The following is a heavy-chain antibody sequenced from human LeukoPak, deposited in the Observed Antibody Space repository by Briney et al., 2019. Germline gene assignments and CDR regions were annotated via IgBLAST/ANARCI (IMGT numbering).Heavy chain of an antibody. D-gene: IGHD5-24*01. V-gene: IGHV3-30*02. CDR3: AQAIKPPAYYYTDV. J-gene: IGHJ6*03. CDR1: GFTFTSYV. Sequence: PGGALRLSRVASGFTFTSYVMHWVRQAPGKGREWVAFISEEESNKHYADSVKGPFTISRDNSKNTVYLQMNSLRPEDTALYYCAQAIKPPAYYYTDVWGKGTRVMVSS. CDR2: ISEEESNK.